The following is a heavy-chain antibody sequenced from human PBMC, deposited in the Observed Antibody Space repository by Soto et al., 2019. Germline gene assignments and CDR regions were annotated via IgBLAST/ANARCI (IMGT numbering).Heavy chain of an antibody. J-gene: IGHJ3*02. CDR1: GGSISSSSYY. CDR2: IYYSGST. V-gene: IGHV4-39*01. Sequence: SETLSLTCTVSGGSISSSSYYWGWIRQPPGKGLEWIGSIYYSGSTYYNPSLKSRVTISVDTSKNQFSLKLSSVTAADTAVYYCARHVGYCSGGSCTPDAFDIWGQGTMVTVSS. D-gene: IGHD2-15*01. CDR3: ARHVGYCSGGSCTPDAFDI.